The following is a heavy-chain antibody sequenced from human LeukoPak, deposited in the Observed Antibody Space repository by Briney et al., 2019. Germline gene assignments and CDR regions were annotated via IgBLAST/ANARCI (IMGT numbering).Heavy chain of an antibody. D-gene: IGHD1-14*01. CDR1: GSTFNDYY. Sequence: ASVKVSCKASGSTFNDYYMHWVRQAPGQGLEWMGWINSNSAGTKYVQQLQGRVTMTRDTSISTAYMELTSLRSDDTAVYYCAKPRAGVRDAFDIWGQGTMVIVSS. CDR2: INSNSAGT. V-gene: IGHV1-2*02. J-gene: IGHJ3*02. CDR3: AKPRAGVRDAFDI.